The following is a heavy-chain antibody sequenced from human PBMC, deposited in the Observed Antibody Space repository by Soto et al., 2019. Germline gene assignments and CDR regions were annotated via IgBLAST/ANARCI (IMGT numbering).Heavy chain of an antibody. J-gene: IGHJ6*02. D-gene: IGHD3-3*01. CDR2: IYYSGST. CDR1: AGSISSYY. CDR3: ARGPHLEWLLLDYYYYGMDV. Sequence: SATLSLTYTFSAGSISSYYWSWIRQPAGKGLEWIGYIYYSGSTNYNPSLKSRVTISVDTSKNQFSLKLSSVTAADTAVYYCARGPHLEWLLLDYYYYGMDVCGQGTTVTVSS. V-gene: IGHV4-59*13.